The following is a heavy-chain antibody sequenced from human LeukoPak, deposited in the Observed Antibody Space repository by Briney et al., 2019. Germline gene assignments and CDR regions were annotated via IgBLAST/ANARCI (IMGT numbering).Heavy chain of an antibody. D-gene: IGHD2-2*02. Sequence: GGSLRLSCAASGFTFSLYAMHWVPQAPGKGLEFVSAINSIGVSTYYANSVKGRFTISRDNSKNTLYLQMGSLGLEDMAVYYCAREERGHAIDYWGQGTQVTVSS. CDR1: GFTFSLYA. CDR3: AREERGHAIDY. CDR2: INSIGVST. J-gene: IGHJ4*02. V-gene: IGHV3-64*01.